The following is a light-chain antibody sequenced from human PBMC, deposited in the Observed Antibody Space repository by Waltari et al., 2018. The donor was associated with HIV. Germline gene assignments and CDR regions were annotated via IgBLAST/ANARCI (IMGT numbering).Light chain of an antibody. J-gene: IGKJ4*01. CDR2: SAA. CDR3: HQSYNKPFN. Sequence: DIQMTQSPSSLSASVGDRVIITCLASHHIKNYVSWYQQKPGTEPKHLIDSAASLQTALPHRFSGRGYGTDFTHTSSRLQHDDFATYYCHQSYNKPFNFGGGTTVDIK. CDR1: HHIKNY. V-gene: IGKV1-39*01.